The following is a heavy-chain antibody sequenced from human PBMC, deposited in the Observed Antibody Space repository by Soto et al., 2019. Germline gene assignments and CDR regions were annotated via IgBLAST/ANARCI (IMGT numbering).Heavy chain of an antibody. CDR2: INPNNGDT. J-gene: IGHJ4*02. D-gene: IGHD7-27*01. Sequence: QVQLVQSGAEVQNPGASVKVSCRASGYTFKVYFLHWMRQAPGPGLEWMGWINPNNGDTMYAQKFRGRVTMTRDTSIDTVYMDLSSLTSDDTAVYYCARGPDTGAFDYWGQGALVTVSS. CDR1: GYTFKVYF. V-gene: IGHV1-2*02. CDR3: ARGPDTGAFDY.